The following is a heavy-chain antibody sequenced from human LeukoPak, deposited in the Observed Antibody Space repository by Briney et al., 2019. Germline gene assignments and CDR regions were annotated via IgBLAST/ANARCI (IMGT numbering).Heavy chain of an antibody. D-gene: IGHD3-3*01. CDR3: ATRSITIFENAFDI. CDR2: INPNSGGT. V-gene: IGHV1-2*02. CDR1: GYTFTGYY. Sequence: ASVKVSCKASGYTFTGYYMHWVRQAPGQGLEWMGWINPNSGGTNYAQKFQGRVTMTRDTSISTAYMELSRLRSDDTAVYYCATRSITIFENAFDIWGQGTMVTVSS. J-gene: IGHJ3*02.